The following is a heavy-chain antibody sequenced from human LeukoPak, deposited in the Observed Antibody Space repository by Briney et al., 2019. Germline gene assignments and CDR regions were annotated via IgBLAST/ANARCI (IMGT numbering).Heavy chain of an antibody. CDR1: GGSISSGDYY. D-gene: IGHD6-13*01. CDR3: ARAYIAAADQYYFDY. V-gene: IGHV4-30-4*01. Sequence: SQTLSLTCTVSGGSISSGDYYWSWIRQPPGKGLEWIGSIYYSGSTYYNPSLKSRVTISVDTSKNQFSLKLSSVTAADTAVYYCARAYIAAADQYYFDYWGQGTLVTVSS. J-gene: IGHJ4*02. CDR2: IYYSGST.